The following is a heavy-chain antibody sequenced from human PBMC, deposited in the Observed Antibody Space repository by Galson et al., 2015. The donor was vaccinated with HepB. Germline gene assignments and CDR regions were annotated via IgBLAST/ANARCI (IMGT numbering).Heavy chain of an antibody. D-gene: IGHD3-16*01. CDR3: ARGPTRGTLYWFDP. J-gene: IGHJ5*02. V-gene: IGHV1-69*13. Sequence: SVKVSCKASGGTFSSYAISWVRQAPGQGPEWMGGIIPIFGTANYAQKFQGRVTITADESTSTACMELSSLRSEDTAVYYCARGPTRGTLYWFDPWGQGTLVTVSS. CDR1: GGTFSSYA. CDR2: IIPIFGTA.